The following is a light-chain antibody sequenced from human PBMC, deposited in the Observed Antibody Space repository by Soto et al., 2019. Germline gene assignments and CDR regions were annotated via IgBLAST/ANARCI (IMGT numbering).Light chain of an antibody. J-gene: IGLJ1*01. CDR2: DVT. CDR3: SSFTSSITYV. Sequence: QSALTQPASVSGSPGPSITISCTGTSSDVGGYNSVSWYRQDPGKAPKLMIYDVTNRPSGVSNRFSGSKSGNTASLTISGLQAEDEADYYCSSFTSSITYVFGTGTKANV. V-gene: IGLV2-14*01. CDR1: SSDVGGYNS.